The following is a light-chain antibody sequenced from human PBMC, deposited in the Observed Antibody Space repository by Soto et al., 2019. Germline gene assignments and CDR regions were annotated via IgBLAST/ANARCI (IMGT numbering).Light chain of an antibody. Sequence: QSVLTQPPSASGTPGQRVTISCSGSSSNIGSKTVNWYQQLPGTAPKLLIYSNNQRPSGVPDRFSGSKSGTSASLAISGRQSEDEADYHCAAWDDSLNGPVFGGGTKLTVL. CDR3: AAWDDSLNGPV. V-gene: IGLV1-44*01. CDR1: SSNIGSKT. J-gene: IGLJ3*02. CDR2: SNN.